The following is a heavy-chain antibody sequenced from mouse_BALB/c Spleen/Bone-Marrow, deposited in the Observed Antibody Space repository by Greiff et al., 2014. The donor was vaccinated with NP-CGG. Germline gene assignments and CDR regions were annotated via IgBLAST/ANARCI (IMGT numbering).Heavy chain of an antibody. CDR2: ISYDGSN. J-gene: IGHJ3*01. Sequence: VQLQQPGPGLVKPPQSLSLTCSVTGYSITSGYYWNWIRQFPGNKLEWMGYISYDGSNNYNPSLKNRISITRDTSKNQFFLKLNSVTTEDTATYYCAREGGSRAYWGQGTLVTVSA. V-gene: IGHV3-6*02. CDR3: AREGGSRAY. CDR1: GYSITSGYY. D-gene: IGHD1-1*01.